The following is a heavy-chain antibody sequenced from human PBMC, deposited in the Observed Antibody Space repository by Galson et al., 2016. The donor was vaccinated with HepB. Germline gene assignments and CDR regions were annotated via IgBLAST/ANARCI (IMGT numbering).Heavy chain of an antibody. D-gene: IGHD1-26*01. CDR1: GFTFSSYS. CDR2: ISSSSSYI. CDR3: ARGDIVGAIIDY. J-gene: IGHJ4*02. Sequence: SLRLSCAASGFTFSSYSMNWVRQAPGKGLEWVSSISSSSSYIYYADSVKGRFTISRDNAKNSLSLQMNRLRAEDTSVYYCARGDIVGAIIDYWGQGTLVTVSS. V-gene: IGHV3-21*01.